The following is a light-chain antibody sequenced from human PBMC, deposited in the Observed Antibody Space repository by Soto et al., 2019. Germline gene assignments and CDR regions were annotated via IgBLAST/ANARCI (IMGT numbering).Light chain of an antibody. V-gene: IGKV3-20*01. CDR1: QSVSSRS. J-gene: IGKJ2*01. Sequence: EIVLTQSPGTLSLSPGERATLSCRASQSVSSRSLAWYQQKPGQAPRLLIYAASSRASGIPDRFSGSGSGTDFTLTISRLEPEDFAVYYCQQYVGSPPTYNFGQGTKLEIK. CDR2: AAS. CDR3: QQYVGSPPTYN.